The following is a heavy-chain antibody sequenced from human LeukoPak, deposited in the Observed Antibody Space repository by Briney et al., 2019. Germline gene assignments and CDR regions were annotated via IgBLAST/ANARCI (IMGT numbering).Heavy chain of an antibody. D-gene: IGHD6-13*01. CDR1: GFTFSSYA. V-gene: IGHV3-30-3*01. CDR2: ISYDGSNK. J-gene: IGHJ4*02. CDR3: ANGMSSSWRPPFDY. Sequence: GGSLRLSCAASGFTFSSYAMHWVRQAPGKGLEWVAVISYDGSNKYYADSVKGRFTISRDNSKNTLYLQMNSLRAEDTAVYYCANGMSSSWRPPFDYWGQGTLVTVSS.